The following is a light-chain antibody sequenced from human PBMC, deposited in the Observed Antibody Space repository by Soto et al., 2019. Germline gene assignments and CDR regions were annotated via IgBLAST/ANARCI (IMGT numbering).Light chain of an antibody. J-gene: IGKJ5*01. CDR1: RNINTY. Sequence: IHRSHSPSSLSASLGDTITITCRASRNINTYLNWYQQKPGKAPKLLIFGASSLQSGVPSRFSGSGSRTDFTLTIRSLQPEDFATYYCQQSYNTPITFGQGTRLEIK. CDR3: QQSYNTPIT. CDR2: GAS. V-gene: IGKV1-39*01.